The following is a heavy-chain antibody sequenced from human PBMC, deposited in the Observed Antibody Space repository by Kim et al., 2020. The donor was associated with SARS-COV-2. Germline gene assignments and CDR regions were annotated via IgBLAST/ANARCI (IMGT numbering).Heavy chain of an antibody. CDR1: GFTVSSNY. J-gene: IGHJ6*02. CDR3: ARAPSTPRYYGMDV. D-gene: IGHD4-17*01. Sequence: GGSLRLSCAASGFTVSSNYMSWVRQAPGKGLEWVSVIYSGGSTFYADSVKGRFTISRDSSKNTLYLQMNSLRAEDTAVYYCARAPSTPRYYGMDVWGQGTTPPSP. V-gene: IGHV3-66*01. CDR2: IYSGGST.